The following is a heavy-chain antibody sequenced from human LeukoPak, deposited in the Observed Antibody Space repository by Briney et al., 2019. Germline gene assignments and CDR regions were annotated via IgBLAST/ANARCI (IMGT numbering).Heavy chain of an antibody. Sequence: PSETLSLTCSVSGGSISSYYWSWIRQPPGQGLEWIGYIYYSGSTNYNPSLKSRVTISVDTSKNQFSLKLSSVTAADTAVYYCARGPVTFDYWGQGTLVTVSS. J-gene: IGHJ4*02. CDR1: GGSISSYY. CDR2: IYYSGST. V-gene: IGHV4-59*01. D-gene: IGHD4-11*01. CDR3: ARGPVTFDY.